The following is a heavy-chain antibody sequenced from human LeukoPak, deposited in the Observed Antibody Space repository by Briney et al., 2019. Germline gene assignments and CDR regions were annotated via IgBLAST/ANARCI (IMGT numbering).Heavy chain of an antibody. D-gene: IGHD1-14*01. V-gene: IGHV4-38-2*02. CDR3: AKKPGGYYMDV. J-gene: IGHJ6*03. CDR2: IYHSGST. CDR1: GYSISSGYY. Sequence: PSETLSLTCTVSGYSISSGYYWGWIRPPPGKGLEWIGSIYHSGSTYYNPSLKSRVTISVDTSKNQFSLKLSSVTAADTAVYYCAKKPGGYYMDVWGKGTTVTVSS.